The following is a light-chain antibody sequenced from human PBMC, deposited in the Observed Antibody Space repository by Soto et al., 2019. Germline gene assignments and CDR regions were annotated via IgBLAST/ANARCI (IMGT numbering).Light chain of an antibody. Sequence: DIQMTQSPSTLSASMGDGATISCRASQSIGSWLAWYQQKPGRAPKLLNYDVSSLQSGAPSRFSGAVPETESTLSIASLQRDDFANYYCLQYRSCPGTFGQGTRL. CDR2: DVS. V-gene: IGKV1-5*01. CDR1: QSIGSW. CDR3: LQYRSCPGT. J-gene: IGKJ5*01.